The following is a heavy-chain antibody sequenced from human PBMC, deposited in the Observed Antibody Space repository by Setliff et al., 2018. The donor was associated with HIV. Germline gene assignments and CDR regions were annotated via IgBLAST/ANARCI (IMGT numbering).Heavy chain of an antibody. CDR1: GGSISSHY. Sequence: SETLSLTCTVSGGSISSHYWSWIRQPPGKGLEWIGSIYYSGGTNYNTSLKSRVTISVDTSKNQFSLKLSTVTAADTAVYYCARDYDSSTIRGGVKSHYFDYWGQGTLVTVSS. CDR3: ARDYDSSTIRGGVKSHYFDY. V-gene: IGHV4-59*11. J-gene: IGHJ4*02. CDR2: IYYSGGT. D-gene: IGHD2-2*01.